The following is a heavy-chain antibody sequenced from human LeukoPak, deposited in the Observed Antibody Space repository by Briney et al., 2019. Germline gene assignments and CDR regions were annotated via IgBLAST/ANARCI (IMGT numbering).Heavy chain of an antibody. V-gene: IGHV4-39*01. J-gene: IGHJ4*02. CDR2: VYLIGCT. CDR1: GGSLSSSRYY. D-gene: IGHD6-13*01. Sequence: TQSLTYTVSGGSLSSSRYYLGGIRQPPRKGLEWVGRVYLIGCTYYKPSLKSRVTISVDTFKVQSSLKLSSVTAADTAVYYCARLKSPQLVPPSFDHWGQGNLVTVSS. CDR3: ARLKSPQLVPPSFDH.